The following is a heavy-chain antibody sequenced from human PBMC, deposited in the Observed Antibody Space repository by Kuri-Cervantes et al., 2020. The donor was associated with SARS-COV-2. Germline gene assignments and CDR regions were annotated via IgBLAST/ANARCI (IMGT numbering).Heavy chain of an antibody. Sequence: GGSLRLSCAASGFTFSSYAMSWVRQAPGKGLEWVSAISGSGGSTYYADSVKGRFTISRDNSKNTLYLQMNSLRAEDTAVYYCAKEMPPYSSGWLHRSELDYWGQGTLVTVSS. D-gene: IGHD6-19*01. CDR1: GFTFSSYA. CDR2: ISGSGGST. CDR3: AKEMPPYSSGWLHRSELDY. J-gene: IGHJ4*02. V-gene: IGHV3-23*01.